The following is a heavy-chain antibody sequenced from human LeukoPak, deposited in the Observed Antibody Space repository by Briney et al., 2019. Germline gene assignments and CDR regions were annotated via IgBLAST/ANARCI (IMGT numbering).Heavy chain of an antibody. V-gene: IGHV6-1*01. CDR1: GDILSSNSAA. CDR3: ARDRSGFDY. J-gene: IGHJ4*02. Sequence: SQTLSLTCAISGDILSSNSAAWNWSRQSRSRGLEWLGRTYYRSKLYNDYAGYVESRISINPDTPQNQFSLQLNSVTPEDTAVYYCARDRSGFDYWGQGTLVTVSS. CDR2: TYYRSKLYN. D-gene: IGHD6-19*01.